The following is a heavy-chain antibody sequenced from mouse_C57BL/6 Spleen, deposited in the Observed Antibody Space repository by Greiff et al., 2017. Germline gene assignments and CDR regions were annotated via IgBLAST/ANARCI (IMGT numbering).Heavy chain of an antibody. V-gene: IGHV1-52*01. Sequence: QVQLQQPGAELVRPGSSVKLSCKASGYTFTSYWMHWVKQRPIQGLEWIGNIDPSDSETHYNQKFKDKATLTVDKSSSTAYMQLSSLTSEDSAVYYCARGGYDGYSRFDYWGQGTTLTVSS. CDR2: IDPSDSET. CDR1: GYTFTSYW. J-gene: IGHJ2*01. D-gene: IGHD2-3*01. CDR3: ARGGYDGYSRFDY.